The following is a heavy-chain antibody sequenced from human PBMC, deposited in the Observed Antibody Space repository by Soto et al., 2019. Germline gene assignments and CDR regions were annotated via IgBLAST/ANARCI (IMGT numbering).Heavy chain of an antibody. J-gene: IGHJ5*02. V-gene: IGHV2-26*01. CDR3: ALIKDCSRTDCYLASFDP. CDR1: GFSLTNARLG. CDR2: IFSNDEK. Sequence: QVTLKESGPVVVKPTETLTLTCTVSGFSLTNARLGVSWSRQPPGKALEWLAHIFSNDEKSYSTSLKNRLTTSKDTSKSQVVLTMTNMDPVDSATYYCALIKDCSRTDCYLASFDPWGQGTLVTVSS. D-gene: IGHD2-2*01.